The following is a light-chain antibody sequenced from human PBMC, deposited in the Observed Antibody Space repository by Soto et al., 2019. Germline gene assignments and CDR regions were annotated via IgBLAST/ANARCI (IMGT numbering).Light chain of an antibody. V-gene: IGLV2-18*02. CDR1: SSDVGSYNR. CDR3: SSYTSIYTYV. Sequence: QSVLTQPPSVSGSPGQSVTISCTGTSSDVGSYNRVSWYQQPPGTAPKLMIYEVTNRPSGVPDRFSGSKSGNTASLTISGLQAEDVADYYCSSYTSIYTYVFGTGPKVTVL. J-gene: IGLJ1*01. CDR2: EVT.